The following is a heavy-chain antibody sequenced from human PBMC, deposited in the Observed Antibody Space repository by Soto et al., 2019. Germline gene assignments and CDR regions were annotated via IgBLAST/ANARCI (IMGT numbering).Heavy chain of an antibody. Sequence: GGSLRLSCAASGFTVSSNYMSWVRQAPGKGLEWVSVIYSGGSTYYADSVKGRFTISRDNSKNTLYLQMNSLRAEDTAVYYCARGFGYCSSTSCSATDYYYYGMDVWGQGTTVTVSS. CDR2: IYSGGST. V-gene: IGHV3-53*01. CDR3: ARGFGYCSSTSCSATDYYYYGMDV. D-gene: IGHD2-2*03. J-gene: IGHJ6*02. CDR1: GFTVSSNY.